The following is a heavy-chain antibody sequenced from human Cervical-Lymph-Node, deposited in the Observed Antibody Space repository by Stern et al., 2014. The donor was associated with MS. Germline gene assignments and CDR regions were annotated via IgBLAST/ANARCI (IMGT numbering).Heavy chain of an antibody. CDR2: ISHDGSNK. Sequence: VQLVESGGGVVPPGRSLRLSCADSGSTFSKSAMHWVRQAPGKGLEWVAVISHDGSNKQYGDCVTGRLAISRDNSRNTLSLEIYSLRAEDTAVYYCVRTESFYYYDGMDVWGHGTTVIVSS. CDR1: GSTFSKSA. V-gene: IGHV3-30*09. J-gene: IGHJ6*02. CDR3: VRTESFYYYDGMDV.